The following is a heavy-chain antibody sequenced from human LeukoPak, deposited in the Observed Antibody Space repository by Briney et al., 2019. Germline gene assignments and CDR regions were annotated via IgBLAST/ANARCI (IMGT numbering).Heavy chain of an antibody. V-gene: IGHV1-69*04. CDR3: ARGRYSSSWRNDY. J-gene: IGHJ4*02. CDR2: IIPILGIA. Sequence: GASVKVSCKASGGTFSSYAISWVRQAPGQGLEWMGRIIPILGIANYAQKFQGRVTMTRNTSISTAYMELSSLRSEDTAVYYCARGRYSSSWRNDYWGQGTLVTVSS. CDR1: GGTFSSYA. D-gene: IGHD6-13*01.